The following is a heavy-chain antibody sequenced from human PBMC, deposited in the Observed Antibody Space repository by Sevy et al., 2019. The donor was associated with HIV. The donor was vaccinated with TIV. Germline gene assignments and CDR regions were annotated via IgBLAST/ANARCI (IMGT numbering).Heavy chain of an antibody. CDR1: GFTFSDHY. Sequence: GGSLRLSCAASGFTFSDHYMDWVRQAPGKGLEWVGRTRNKANGYTTEYAASVKGRLTISGDDSKNSLYLQMNSLKTEDTAVYYCARGGGRAYYFDYWGQGTLVTVSS. D-gene: IGHD1-26*01. CDR3: ARGGGRAYYFDY. V-gene: IGHV3-72*01. J-gene: IGHJ4*02. CDR2: TRNKANGYTT.